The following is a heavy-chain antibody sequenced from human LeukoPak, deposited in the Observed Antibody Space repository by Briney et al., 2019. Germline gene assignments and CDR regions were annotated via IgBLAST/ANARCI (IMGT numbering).Heavy chain of an antibody. D-gene: IGHD4-17*01. J-gene: IGHJ4*02. Sequence: SETLSLTCTVSGGSISSYYWSWIRQPPGKGLEWIGYIYTSGSTNYNPSLKSRVTMSVDTSKNQFSLKLSSVTAADTAVYYCARGQYGDLDYWGQGTLVTVSS. CDR3: ARGQYGDLDY. CDR2: IYTSGST. V-gene: IGHV4-4*09. CDR1: GGSISSYY.